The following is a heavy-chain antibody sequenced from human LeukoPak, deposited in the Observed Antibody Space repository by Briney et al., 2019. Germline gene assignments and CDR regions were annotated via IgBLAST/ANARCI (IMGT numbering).Heavy chain of an antibody. CDR3: ARGGYYYGSGSYLDY. D-gene: IGHD3-10*01. V-gene: IGHV4-59*01. CDR1: GGSISSYY. Sequence: SETLSLTCTVSGGSISSYYWSWIRQPPGKGLERIGYIYYSGSTNYNPSLKSRVTISVDTSKNQFSLKLSSVTAADTAVYYCARGGYYYGSGSYLDYWGQGTLVTVSS. J-gene: IGHJ4*02. CDR2: IYYSGST.